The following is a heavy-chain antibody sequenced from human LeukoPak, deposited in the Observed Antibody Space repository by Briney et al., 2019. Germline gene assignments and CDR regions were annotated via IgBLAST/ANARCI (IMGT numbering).Heavy chain of an antibody. J-gene: IGHJ4*02. D-gene: IGHD3-9*01. Sequence: GGSLRFSCAASGFTFSDYYMNWIRQAPGKGLEWVSYISSSGNTMYYADSVKGRFTISRDNAKNSLYLQMYSLRAEDTAVYYCVRDRLTGYYRYFDYWGQGTLVTVSS. CDR3: VRDRLTGYYRYFDY. V-gene: IGHV3-11*04. CDR1: GFTFSDYY. CDR2: ISSSGNTM.